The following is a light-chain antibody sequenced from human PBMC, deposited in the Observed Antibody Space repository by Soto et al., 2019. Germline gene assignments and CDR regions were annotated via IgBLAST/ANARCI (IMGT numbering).Light chain of an antibody. CDR2: GAS. J-gene: IGKJ2*01. CDR3: HQYNSWPPGT. CDR1: QSVGSN. V-gene: IGKV3-15*01. Sequence: EILLTQSPATLSVSPGERATLSCRASQSVGSNLAWYQQKPGQAPRLLIYGASTRATGIPARFSGSGSGTDFSLTISSLQSEDFALYYCHQYNSWPPGTFGQGTKVDIK.